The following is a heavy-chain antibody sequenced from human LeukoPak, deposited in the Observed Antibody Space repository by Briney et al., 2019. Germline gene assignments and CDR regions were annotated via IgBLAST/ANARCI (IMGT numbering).Heavy chain of an antibody. D-gene: IGHD2-8*02. CDR2: IFPSGGEI. Sequence: ETLSLTCTVSGDSISSSGYSWGWIRQPPGKGLEGVSSIFPSGGEIHYADSVRGRFTISRDNSKSTLSLQMNSLRAEDTAIYYCATYRQVLLPFESWGQGTLVTVSS. CDR3: ATYRQVLLPFES. V-gene: IGHV3-23*01. CDR1: GDSISSSGYS. J-gene: IGHJ4*02.